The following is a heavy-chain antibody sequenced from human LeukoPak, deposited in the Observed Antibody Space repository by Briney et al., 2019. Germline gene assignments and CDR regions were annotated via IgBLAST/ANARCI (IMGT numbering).Heavy chain of an antibody. Sequence: GRSLRLSCAASGFTFSSYWMYWVRQAPGKGLVWVSRINSDGSSTSYADSVKGRFTISRDNAKNTLYLQMDSLRAEDTAMYYCARGTGSYYSLGYWGQGTLVTVSS. CDR1: GFTFSSYW. V-gene: IGHV3-74*01. CDR2: INSDGSST. CDR3: ARGTGSYYSLGY. J-gene: IGHJ4*02. D-gene: IGHD1-26*01.